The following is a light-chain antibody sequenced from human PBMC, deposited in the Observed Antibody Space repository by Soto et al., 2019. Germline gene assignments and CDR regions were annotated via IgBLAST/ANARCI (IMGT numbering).Light chain of an antibody. CDR2: GTG. CDR1: TGAVTSDHY. J-gene: IGLJ3*02. V-gene: IGLV7-43*01. CDR3: LLYYGGAQSWV. Sequence: QTVVTQEPSLTVSPGGTVTLTCASSTGAVTSDHYSSWVQQKPGQAPRALIYGTGQKHSWAPARFSGSLLGDKAALTLSGVQPEDEADYYCLLYYGGAQSWVFGGGTKLTV.